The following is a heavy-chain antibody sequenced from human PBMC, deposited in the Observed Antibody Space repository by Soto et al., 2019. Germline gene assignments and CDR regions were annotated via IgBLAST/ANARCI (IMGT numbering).Heavy chain of an antibody. CDR2: INHNGSSA. V-gene: IGHV3-64D*06. CDR3: LSATYYYASGSYYKTLDS. Sequence: EVQLVESGGGLVQPGGSLRLSCLASGFTFSLYGIHWVRQAPGKGLEYVSTINHNGSSAYYADFVKDRFTISRDNSKNAVYLQMSSLRPDDTAVYYCLSATYYYASGSYYKTLDSWGQGTLVTVSS. D-gene: IGHD3-10*01. CDR1: GFTFSLYG. J-gene: IGHJ4*02.